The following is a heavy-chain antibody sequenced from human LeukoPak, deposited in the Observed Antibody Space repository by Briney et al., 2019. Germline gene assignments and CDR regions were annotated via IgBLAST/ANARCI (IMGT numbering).Heavy chain of an antibody. J-gene: IGHJ4*02. D-gene: IGHD2-2*01. CDR3: ARDKDYVVPYY. CDR1: GGTFSSYA. Sequence: SVKVSCKASGGTFSSYAISWVRQAPGQGLEWMGRIIPILGIANYAQKFQGRVTITADKSTSTAYMELSSLRSEDTAVYYCARDKDYVVPYYWGQGTLVTVSS. V-gene: IGHV1-69*04. CDR2: IIPILGIA.